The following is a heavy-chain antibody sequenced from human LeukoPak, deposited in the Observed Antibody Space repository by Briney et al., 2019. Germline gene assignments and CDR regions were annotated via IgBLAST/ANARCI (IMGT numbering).Heavy chain of an antibody. V-gene: IGHV3-13*01. CDR3: ARAWRPYSNYGAFDI. CDR1: GFTFSSYD. Sequence: GGSLRLSCAASGFTFSSYDMHWVRQATGKGLEWASAIGTAGDTYYPGSVKGRFTISRENAKNSLYLQMNSLRAGDTAVYYCARAWRPYSNYGAFDIWGQGTMVTVSS. D-gene: IGHD4-11*01. CDR2: IGTAGDT. J-gene: IGHJ3*02.